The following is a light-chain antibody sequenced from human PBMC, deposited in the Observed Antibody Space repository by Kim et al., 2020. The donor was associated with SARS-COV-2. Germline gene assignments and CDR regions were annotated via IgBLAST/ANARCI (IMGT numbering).Light chain of an antibody. V-gene: IGKV3-20*01. Sequence: LSPGERAPLSCRASQSVSNNNLAWYQQKPGQAPRLLLSSVSRRATDIPDRFSGSGSGTDFTLSISGLEPDDFAVYYCQQYDSSPLTFGGGTKLEI. CDR3: QQYDSSPLT. J-gene: IGKJ4*01. CDR2: SVS. CDR1: QSVSNNN.